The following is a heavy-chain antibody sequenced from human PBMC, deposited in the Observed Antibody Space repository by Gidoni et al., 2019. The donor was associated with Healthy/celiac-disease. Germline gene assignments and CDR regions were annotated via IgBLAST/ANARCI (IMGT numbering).Heavy chain of an antibody. CDR2: SNHSGST. D-gene: IGHD3-9*01. CDR3: ARGVPYYDILTGYYNDAFDI. J-gene: IGHJ3*02. V-gene: IGHV4-34*01. CDR1: GWSFSGYY. Sequence: QVQLQQWGAGLLKPSETLSLTCAVYGWSFSGYYWIWIRQTPGKGLEWIGESNHSGSTNYNPSLKSRVTISVDTSKNQFSLKLSSVTAADTAVYYCARGVPYYDILTGYYNDAFDIWGQGTMVTVSS.